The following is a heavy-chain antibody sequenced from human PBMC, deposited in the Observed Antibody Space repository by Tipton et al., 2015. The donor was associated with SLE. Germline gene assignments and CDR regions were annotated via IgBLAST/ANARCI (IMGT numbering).Heavy chain of an antibody. Sequence: TLSLTCAVYGGSFSGYYWSWIRQPPGKGLEWIGEINHSGSTNYNPSLKSRVTISVDTSKNQFSLKLSSVTAADTAVYYCARGDGITMVQGQDYFDYWGQGTLVTVSP. CDR1: GGSFSGYY. J-gene: IGHJ4*02. D-gene: IGHD3-10*01. CDR2: INHSGST. CDR3: ARGDGITMVQGQDYFDY. V-gene: IGHV4-34*01.